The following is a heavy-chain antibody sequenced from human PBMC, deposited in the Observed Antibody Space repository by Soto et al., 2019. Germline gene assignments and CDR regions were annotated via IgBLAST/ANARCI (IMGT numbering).Heavy chain of an antibody. D-gene: IGHD5-12*01. J-gene: IGHJ4*02. CDR3: ARGRRWLHGLVDY. CDR2: MNPNSGNT. V-gene: IGHV1-8*01. CDR1: GYMFVTYC. Sequence: ASVKVSCKASGYMFVTYCINWVRQAPGQGLEWMGWMNPNSGNTGYAQKFQGRVTMTRSTSISTAYMELSSLRSEDTAVYYCARGRRWLHGLVDYWGPGTLVTVSS.